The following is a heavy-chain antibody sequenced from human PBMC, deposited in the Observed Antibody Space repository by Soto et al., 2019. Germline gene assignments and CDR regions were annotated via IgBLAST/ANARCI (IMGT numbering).Heavy chain of an antibody. CDR1: GYTFTSYG. CDR3: AAYSSSWFGVNWFDP. Sequence: GASVKVSCKASGYTFTSYGISWVRQAPGQGLEWMGWISAYNGNTNYAQKLQGRVTMTTDTSTSTAYMELRSLRSDDTAVYYCAAYSSSWFGVNWFDPWGQGTLVTVSS. V-gene: IGHV1-18*01. D-gene: IGHD6-13*01. CDR2: ISAYNGNT. J-gene: IGHJ5*02.